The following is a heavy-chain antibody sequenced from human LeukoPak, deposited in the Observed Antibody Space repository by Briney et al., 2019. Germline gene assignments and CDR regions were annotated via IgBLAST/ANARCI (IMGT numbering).Heavy chain of an antibody. CDR1: GGTFSSYA. J-gene: IGHJ4*02. CDR2: IIPILGIA. CDR3: ASTTGTTFYYFDY. D-gene: IGHD1-1*01. V-gene: IGHV1-69*04. Sequence: SVTVSCKASGGTFSSYAISWVRQAPGQGLEWMGRIIPILGIANYAQKFQGRVTITADKSTSTAYMELSSLRSEDTAVYYCASTTGTTFYYFDYWGQGTLVTVSS.